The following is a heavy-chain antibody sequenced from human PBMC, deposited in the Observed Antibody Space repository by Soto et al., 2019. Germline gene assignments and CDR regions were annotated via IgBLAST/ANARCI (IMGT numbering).Heavy chain of an antibody. CDR3: ARDWWLRDCYSMTCTTLDF. Sequence: GGSLRLSCAASGFTFSTYGIHWVRLAPGKGLEWVAVIWHDGSKKYYADSVKGRFTVSRDSSKNTVYLQINSLRVEDTAVYYCARDWWLRDCYSMTCTTLDFWGQGILVTVSS. J-gene: IGHJ4*02. V-gene: IGHV3-33*01. D-gene: IGHD2-8*02. CDR1: GFTFSTYG. CDR2: IWHDGSKK.